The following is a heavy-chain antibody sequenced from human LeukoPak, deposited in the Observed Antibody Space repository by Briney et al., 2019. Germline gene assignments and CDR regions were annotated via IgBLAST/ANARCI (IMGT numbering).Heavy chain of an antibody. CDR2: INHSGST. V-gene: IGHV4-34*01. D-gene: IGHD3-22*01. CDR3: ARGRLTMIVVVDFDI. J-gene: IGHJ3*02. Sequence: TSETLSLTCAVYGGSFSGYYWSWIRQPPGKGLEWIGEINHSGSTNYNPSLKSRVTISVDTSKNQFSLKLSPVTAADTAVYYCARGRLTMIVVVDFDIWGQGTMVTVSS. CDR1: GGSFSGYY.